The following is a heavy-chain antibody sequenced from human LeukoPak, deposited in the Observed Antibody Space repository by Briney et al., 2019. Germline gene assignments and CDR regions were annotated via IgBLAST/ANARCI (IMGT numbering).Heavy chain of an antibody. J-gene: IGHJ5*02. Sequence: SVKVSCKASGGTFSSYAISWVRQAPGQGLXXXXXXIPIFGTANYAQKFQGRVTITADKSTSTAYMELSSLRSEDTAVYYCASEPRLEAATTAWFDPWGQGTLSPSPQ. D-gene: IGHD2-15*01. CDR1: GGTFSSYA. CDR3: ASEPRLEAATTAWFDP. CDR2: XIPIFGTA. V-gene: IGHV1-69*06.